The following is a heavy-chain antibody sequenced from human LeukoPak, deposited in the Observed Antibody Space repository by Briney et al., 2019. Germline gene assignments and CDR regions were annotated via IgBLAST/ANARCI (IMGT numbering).Heavy chain of an antibody. J-gene: IGHJ4*02. D-gene: IGHD4-17*01. CDR2: ISISGGTT. Sequence: QPGESLRLSCTASAFAFSNHAMSWVRQAPGKGLEWVSSISISGGTTYYTDSVKGRFTISRENSKSTLYLQMNNLRADDTAVYYCANEIRPNDYWGQGTLVTVSS. V-gene: IGHV3-23*01. CDR3: ANEIRPNDY. CDR1: AFAFSNHA.